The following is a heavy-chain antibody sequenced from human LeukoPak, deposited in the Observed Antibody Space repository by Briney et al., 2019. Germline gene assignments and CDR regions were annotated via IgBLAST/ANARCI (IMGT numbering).Heavy chain of an antibody. CDR3: ATSIGPYGSKNAFDI. CDR1: DGSISNYY. CDR2: VHSSGST. J-gene: IGHJ3*02. D-gene: IGHD3-10*01. Sequence: PSETLSLTCTVSDGSISNYYRNWIRQSPGKGLEWIGNVHSSGSTTYNPNLRSRLILSLDTSQNQVSLTLRSVTAADTAMYYCATSIGPYGSKNAFDIWGQGTMVTVSS. V-gene: IGHV4-59*08.